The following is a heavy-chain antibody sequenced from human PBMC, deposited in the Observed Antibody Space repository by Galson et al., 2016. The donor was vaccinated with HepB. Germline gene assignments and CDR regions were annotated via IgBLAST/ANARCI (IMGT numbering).Heavy chain of an antibody. J-gene: IGHJ4*02. CDR2: MKQDGSQG. CDR3: ARNHFDY. Sequence: SLRLSCAVSGFTFSDYWMGWVRQSPGKGLEWVATMKQDGSQGTYGDSLRGRFKISRDNTKNSLYLQMNNLEVEDTAVYYCARNHFDYWGQGTLVTVSP. V-gene: IGHV3-7*03. CDR1: GFTFSDYW.